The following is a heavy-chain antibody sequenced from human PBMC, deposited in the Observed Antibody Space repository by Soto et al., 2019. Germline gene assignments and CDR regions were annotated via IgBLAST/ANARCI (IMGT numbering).Heavy chain of an antibody. CDR2: IKQDGSEK. V-gene: IGHV3-7*01. J-gene: IGHJ6*03. D-gene: IGHD3-3*01. Sequence: PGGSLRLSXASGFTFSGSWMSWVRQAPGKGLEWVANIKQDGSEKYYVDSVKGRFTISRDNAKKSLYLQMNSLRAEDTAIYYCARGRFLDALLRDYYMDVWGKGTTVTVSS. CDR3: ARGRFLDALLRDYYMDV. CDR1: GFTFSGSW.